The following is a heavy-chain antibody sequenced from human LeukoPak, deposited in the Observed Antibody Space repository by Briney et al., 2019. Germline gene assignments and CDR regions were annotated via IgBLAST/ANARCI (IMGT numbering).Heavy chain of an antibody. Sequence: GGSLRLSCAASGFTFSDSYMSWIRQAPGKGLEWVSYISSSGSTIYYADSVKGRFTISRDNAKNSLYLQMNSLRAEDTAVYYCASIAAAGFFDYWGQGTLVTVSS. D-gene: IGHD6-13*01. CDR1: GFTFSDSY. V-gene: IGHV3-11*01. J-gene: IGHJ4*02. CDR2: ISSSGSTI. CDR3: ASIAAAGFFDY.